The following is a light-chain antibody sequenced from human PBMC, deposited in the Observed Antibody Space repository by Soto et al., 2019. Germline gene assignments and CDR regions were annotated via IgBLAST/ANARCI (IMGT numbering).Light chain of an antibody. V-gene: IGKV1-8*01. CDR2: AAS. Sequence: AIRMTQSPSSLSASTGDRVTITCRASQGISSYLAWYQQKPGKAPKLLIYAASTLQSGVPSRFSGSGSGTDFTLTISCLQSEDLATYYCQQYYSYAWTFGQGTKVEIK. CDR1: QGISSY. CDR3: QQYYSYAWT. J-gene: IGKJ1*01.